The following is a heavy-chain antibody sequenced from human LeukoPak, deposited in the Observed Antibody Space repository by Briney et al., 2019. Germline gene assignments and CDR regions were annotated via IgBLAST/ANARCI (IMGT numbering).Heavy chain of an antibody. J-gene: IGHJ4*02. Sequence: HPGGSLRLSCAASGFTFSSYGMHWVRQAPGKGLEWVAVISYDGSNKYYADSVKGRFTISRDNSKNTLYLQMNSLRAEDTAVYYCAKATDIVVVVAATPPDYWGQGTLVTVSS. CDR3: AKATDIVVVVAATPPDY. V-gene: IGHV3-30*18. D-gene: IGHD2-15*01. CDR1: GFTFSSYG. CDR2: ISYDGSNK.